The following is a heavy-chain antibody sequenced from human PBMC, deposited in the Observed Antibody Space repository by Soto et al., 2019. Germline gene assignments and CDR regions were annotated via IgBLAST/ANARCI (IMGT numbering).Heavy chain of an antibody. J-gene: IGHJ3*02. CDR3: ARGGGVGVAGSAAFDM. Sequence: QLHLVQSGAVVKKPGASVTVSCSASGYPVTAYYMHWVRQAPGRGLEWMGGINPATGAAKYTQTFQGRVTMARDTSTSTGFMVLSGLTSEDTAVFYRARGGGVGVAGSAAFDMWGQGTLVTVSS. V-gene: IGHV1-2*02. CDR2: INPATGAA. D-gene: IGHD3-3*01. CDR1: GYPVTAYY.